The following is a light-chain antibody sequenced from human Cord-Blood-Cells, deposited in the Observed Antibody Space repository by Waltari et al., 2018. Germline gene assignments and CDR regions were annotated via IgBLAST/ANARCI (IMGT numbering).Light chain of an antibody. CDR2: AAS. CDR3: QQLNSYHMYT. V-gene: IGKV1-9*01. J-gene: IGKJ2*01. Sequence: IQLTQSPSSLSASVGDIVTITCRASQGISSYLAWYQQKPGKAPKLLIYAASTLQSGVPSRFSGSGSGTDFTLTISSLQPEDFATYYCQQLNSYHMYTFGQGTKLEIK. CDR1: QGISSY.